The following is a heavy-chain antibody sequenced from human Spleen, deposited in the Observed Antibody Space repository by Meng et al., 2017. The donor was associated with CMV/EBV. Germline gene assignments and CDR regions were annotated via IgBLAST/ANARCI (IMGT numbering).Heavy chain of an antibody. CDR1: GFTFSSYA. V-gene: IGHV3-23*03. Sequence: GGSLRLSCAASGFTFSSYAMSWVRQAPGKGLEWVSVIYSGGSSTYYADSVKGRFTISRDNSKNTLYLQMNSLRAEDTAVYYCATAGYCSSTSCYSSAFDIWGQGTMVTVSS. D-gene: IGHD2-2*02. J-gene: IGHJ3*02. CDR3: ATAGYCSSTSCYSSAFDI. CDR2: IYSGGSST.